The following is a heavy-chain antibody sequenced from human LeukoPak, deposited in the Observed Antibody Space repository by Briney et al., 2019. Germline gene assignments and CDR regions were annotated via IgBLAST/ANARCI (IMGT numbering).Heavy chain of an antibody. D-gene: IGHD3-16*01. J-gene: IGHJ3*02. CDR2: ISYIGST. CDR1: ADSFSSHY. V-gene: IGHV4-59*11. Sequence: PSETLSLTCAVSADSFSSHYWTWIRQPPGKGLEWIGYISYIGSTNYNPSLKSRVTISIATSKTQFSLKLSSVTAADTAVYYCARQDVWGGAAPWGAFDIWGQGTMVTVSS. CDR3: ARQDVWGGAAPWGAFDI.